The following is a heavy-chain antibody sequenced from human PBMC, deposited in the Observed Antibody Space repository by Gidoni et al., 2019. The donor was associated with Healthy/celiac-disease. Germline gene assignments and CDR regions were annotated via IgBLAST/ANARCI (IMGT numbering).Heavy chain of an antibody. CDR2: IYYSGST. J-gene: IGHJ5*02. V-gene: IGHV4-39*07. CDR3: ARCAWGVLWFGDSHNPGAYWFDP. CDR1: GGSLSSSSYY. Sequence: QLQLQESGPGLVKPSETLSLTCTVSGGSLSSSSYYWGWIRQPPGKGLEWIGSIYYSGSTYYNPSLKSRVTISVDTSKNQFSLKLSSVTAADTAVYYCARCAWGVLWFGDSHNPGAYWFDPWGQGTLVTVSS. D-gene: IGHD3-10*01.